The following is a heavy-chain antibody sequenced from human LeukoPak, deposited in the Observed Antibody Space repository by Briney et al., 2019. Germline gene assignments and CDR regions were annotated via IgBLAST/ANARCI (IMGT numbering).Heavy chain of an antibody. CDR1: GYTFTSYG. CDR2: ISAYNGNT. J-gene: IGHJ6*04. D-gene: IGHD3-9*01. CDR3: ARGLYDTLTGYNSYGMDV. V-gene: IGHV1-18*04. Sequence: ASVKVSCKASGYTFTSYGISWVRQAPGQGLEWMGWISAYNGNTNYAQKLQGRVTMTTDTSKSTAYMELRSLRSDDTAVYYCARGLYDTLTGYNSYGMDVWGKGTTVTVSS.